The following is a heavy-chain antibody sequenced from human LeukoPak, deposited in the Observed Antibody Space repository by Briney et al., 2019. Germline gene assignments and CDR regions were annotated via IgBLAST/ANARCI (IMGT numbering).Heavy chain of an antibody. D-gene: IGHD1-14*01. Sequence: SETLSLTCAVYGGSFSDYYWSWIRKPPGKGLEWIGGINHSGSAKYNPSLKSRVTILVDTSKSQFSLKLSSVTAADTAVYYCASNRPTLRVNDYWGQGALVTVSS. CDR1: GGSFSDYY. J-gene: IGHJ4*02. V-gene: IGHV4-34*01. CDR2: INHSGSA. CDR3: ASNRPTLRVNDY.